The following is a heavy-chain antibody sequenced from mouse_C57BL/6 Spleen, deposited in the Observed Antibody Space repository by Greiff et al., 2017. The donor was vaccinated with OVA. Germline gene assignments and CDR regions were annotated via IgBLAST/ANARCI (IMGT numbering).Heavy chain of an antibody. CDR2: INPYNGGT. D-gene: IGHD1-1*01. CDR3: AREDYYGSSSSYWYFDV. V-gene: IGHV1-19*01. CDR1: GYTFTDYY. J-gene: IGHJ1*03. Sequence: EVQLQQSGPVLVKPGASVKMSCKASGYTFTDYYMNWVKQSHGKSLEWIGVINPYNGGTSYNQKFKGKATLTVDTSSSTAYMELNSLTSEDSAVYYCAREDYYGSSSSYWYFDVWGTGTTVTVSS.